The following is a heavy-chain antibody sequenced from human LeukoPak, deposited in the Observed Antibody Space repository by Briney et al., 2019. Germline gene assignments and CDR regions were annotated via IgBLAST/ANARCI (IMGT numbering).Heavy chain of an antibody. CDR2: ISSSSSTI. V-gene: IGHV3-48*02. J-gene: IGHJ3*02. CDR1: GFTFSSYS. Sequence: PGGSLRHSCAASGFTFSSYSMNWVRQAPGKGLEWVSYISSSSSTIYYADSVKGRFTISRDNAKNSLYLQMNSLRDEDTAVYYCARDCGGSPLAGAFDIWGQGTMVTVSS. CDR3: ARDCGGSPLAGAFDI. D-gene: IGHD2-21*01.